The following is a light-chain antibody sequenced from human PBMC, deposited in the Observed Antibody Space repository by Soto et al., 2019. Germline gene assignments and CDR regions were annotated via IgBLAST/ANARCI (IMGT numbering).Light chain of an antibody. V-gene: IGKV1-39*01. J-gene: IGKJ5*01. CDR1: QSVSSH. CDR3: QQSYSTPPT. Sequence: IHMTQSPSTLSASVVDIVTITFRASQSVSSHLNWYQQKPGKAPKVLMYRASSLQSGVPSRFSGSGSGTDFTLTISSLQPEDFATYYCQQSYSTPPTFGQGTRLEIK. CDR2: RAS.